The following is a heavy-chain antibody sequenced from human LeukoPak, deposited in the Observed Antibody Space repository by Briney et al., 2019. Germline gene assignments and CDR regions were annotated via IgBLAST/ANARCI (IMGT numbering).Heavy chain of an antibody. J-gene: IGHJ4*02. CDR1: GYTFRTYA. D-gene: IGHD6-13*01. V-gene: IGHV3-23*01. Sequence: GGSLRLSCAASGYTFRTYAMSWVRQAPGEGLEWVSSISGSVDSTYYADSVKGRFTIYRDNSENTLFLHMNSLRAEDTAVYYCAKATYSSNWNLYFDSWGQGTLVTVSS. CDR2: ISGSVDST. CDR3: AKATYSSNWNLYFDS.